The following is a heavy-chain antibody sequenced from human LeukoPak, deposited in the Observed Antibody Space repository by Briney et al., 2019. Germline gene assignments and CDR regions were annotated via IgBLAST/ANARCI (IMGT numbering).Heavy chain of an antibody. J-gene: IGHJ5*02. Sequence: ASVKVSCKASGYTFTSYYMHWVRQTPGQGLEWMGIINPSGGSTSYAQKFQGRVTMTRDTSTSTVYMELSSLRSEDTAVYYCARDRGDYTVTPGWFDPWGQGTLVTVSS. CDR1: GYTFTSYY. V-gene: IGHV1-46*01. D-gene: IGHD4-11*01. CDR2: INPSGGST. CDR3: ARDRGDYTVTPGWFDP.